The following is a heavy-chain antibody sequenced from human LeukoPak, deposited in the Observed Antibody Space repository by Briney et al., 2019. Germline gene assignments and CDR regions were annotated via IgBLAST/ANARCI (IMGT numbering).Heavy chain of an antibody. CDR1: GYTFTSYG. V-gene: IGHV1-18*01. CDR2: ISAYNGNT. J-gene: IGHJ4*02. Sequence: GASVKVSCKXSGYTFTSYGISWVRQAPGQGLEWMGWISAYNGNTNYAQKLQGRVTMTTDTSTSTAYMELRSLRSDDTAVYYCARQYYGSGTYYFDYWSQGTLVTVSS. CDR3: ARQYYGSGTYYFDY. D-gene: IGHD3-10*01.